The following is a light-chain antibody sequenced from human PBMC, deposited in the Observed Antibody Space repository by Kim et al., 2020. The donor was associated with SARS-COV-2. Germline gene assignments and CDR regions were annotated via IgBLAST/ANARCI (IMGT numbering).Light chain of an antibody. J-gene: IGLJ3*02. Sequence: QSVLTQPPSASGTPGQRVTISCSGSSSNIGRNAVNWYQQLPGSAPKLLIYSHNQRPSGVPDRFSGSKSGTSASLAISGLQSEDEADYYCAAWDDSLNGRVFGGGTKVTVL. V-gene: IGLV1-44*01. CDR3: AAWDDSLNGRV. CDR1: SSNIGRNA. CDR2: SHN.